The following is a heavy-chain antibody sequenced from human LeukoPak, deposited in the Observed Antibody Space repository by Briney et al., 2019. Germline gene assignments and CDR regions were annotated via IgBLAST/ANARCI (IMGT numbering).Heavy chain of an antibody. CDR1: GGSISSYY. CDR3: ARVEHRKRFLEWLSPDNWFDP. D-gene: IGHD3-3*01. Sequence: SETLSLTCTVSGGSISSYYWSWIRQPPGKGLEWIGYIYYSGSTNYNPSLKSRVTISVDTSKNQFSLKLSSVTAADTAVYYCARVEHRKRFLEWLSPDNWFDPWGQATLVTVSS. CDR2: IYYSGST. J-gene: IGHJ5*02. V-gene: IGHV4-59*01.